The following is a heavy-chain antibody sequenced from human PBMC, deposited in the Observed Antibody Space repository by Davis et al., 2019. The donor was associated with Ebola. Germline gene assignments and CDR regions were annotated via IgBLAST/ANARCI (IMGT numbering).Heavy chain of an antibody. CDR3: ARSTLKDGYNLFAFDF. V-gene: IGHV4-59*12. Sequence: MPGGSLRLSCTVSGGSISSYSWSWIRQPPGKGLEWIGYIHYSGSTTYNPSLKSRVTISVDTSRHQFSLKLTSVTAADTAVYYCARSTLKDGYNLFAFDFWGPGTTVAVSS. J-gene: IGHJ3*01. CDR2: IHYSGST. CDR1: GGSISSYS. D-gene: IGHD5-24*01.